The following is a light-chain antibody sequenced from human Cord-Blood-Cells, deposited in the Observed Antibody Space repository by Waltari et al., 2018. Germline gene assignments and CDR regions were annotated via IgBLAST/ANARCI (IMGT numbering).Light chain of an antibody. CDR3: SSYTSSSTPVV. J-gene: IGLJ2*01. CDR1: SSDVGGYNY. V-gene: IGLV2-14*01. CDR2: DVS. Sequence: QSALTQPASVSGSPGPSLTIPCTGTSSDVGGYNYVAWYKQHPGKAPKRMIYDVSNRPSGVSNRFSGSKSGNTASLTISGLQAEDEADYYCSSYTSSSTPVVFGGGTKLTVL.